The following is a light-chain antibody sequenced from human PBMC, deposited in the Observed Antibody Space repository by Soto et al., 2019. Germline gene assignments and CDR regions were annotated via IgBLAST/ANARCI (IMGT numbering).Light chain of an antibody. J-gene: IGKJ5*01. V-gene: IGKV3-11*01. CDR1: QSVGSD. Sequence: EIVMTQSPATLSVSPGERATLSCRASQSVGSDLAWYQRKPGQAPRLLIYDASNRATGIPARFSGSGSGTDFTLTISSLEPEDFAVYYCQQRSNWPPTFGQGTRLEI. CDR2: DAS. CDR3: QQRSNWPPT.